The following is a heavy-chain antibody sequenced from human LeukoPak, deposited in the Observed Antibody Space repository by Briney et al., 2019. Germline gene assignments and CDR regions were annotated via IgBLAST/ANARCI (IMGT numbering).Heavy chain of an antibody. V-gene: IGHV4-59*08. Sequence: TPSGTLSLTCTVSGGSMSNYWWNWIRQPPGKGLEWIGYIYYDGSTYYNPALNSRVTISIDTSKNQFSLKLNSVTAADTAAYYCARRLCSSLTCNIGPSGNWLDPWGQGTLVTVSS. CDR2: IYYDGST. CDR3: ARRLCSSLTCNIGPSGNWLDP. J-gene: IGHJ5*02. D-gene: IGHD2-2*02. CDR1: GGSMSNYW.